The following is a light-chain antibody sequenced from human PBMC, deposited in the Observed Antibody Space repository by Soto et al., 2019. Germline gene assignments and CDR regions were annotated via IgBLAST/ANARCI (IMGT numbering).Light chain of an antibody. Sequence: EIVLTQSPGTLSLSPGERATLSCRASQSITNSYLAWYQQKPGQAPRLLIYGASSRATGIPDRFIGSGSGTDVTLTISRLEPEDFAVYYCQQFGSSPGFTFGPGTKVDIK. CDR3: QQFGSSPGFT. CDR1: QSITNSY. V-gene: IGKV3-20*01. J-gene: IGKJ3*01. CDR2: GAS.